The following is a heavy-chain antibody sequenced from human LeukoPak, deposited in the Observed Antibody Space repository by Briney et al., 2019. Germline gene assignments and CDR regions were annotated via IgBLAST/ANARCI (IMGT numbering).Heavy chain of an antibody. Sequence: GGSLRLSCAASGFTFSTYSMNWVRQAPGKGLEWVSSISSGSSFIYYADSVKGRFTISRDNAKNSLYLQMNSLRAEDTAVYYCARDPTYGSGYWGQGTLVTVSS. D-gene: IGHD3-10*01. CDR1: GFTFSTYS. CDR3: ARDPTYGSGY. CDR2: ISSGSSFI. V-gene: IGHV3-21*01. J-gene: IGHJ4*02.